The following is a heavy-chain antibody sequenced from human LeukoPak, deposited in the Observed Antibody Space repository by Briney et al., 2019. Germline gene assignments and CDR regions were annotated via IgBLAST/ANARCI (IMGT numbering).Heavy chain of an antibody. J-gene: IGHJ4*02. Sequence: GGSLRLSCAASGFTFSSYAMSWVRQTPGKGLEWVTAINSGGDRAYYADSVKGRFTISRDNSKNTVYLQMDSLRVEDTALYYCAKDSAGVAATDFWGQGTLVTVS. CDR3: AKDSAGVAATDF. D-gene: IGHD6-19*01. CDR2: INSGGDRA. CDR1: GFTFSSYA. V-gene: IGHV3-23*01.